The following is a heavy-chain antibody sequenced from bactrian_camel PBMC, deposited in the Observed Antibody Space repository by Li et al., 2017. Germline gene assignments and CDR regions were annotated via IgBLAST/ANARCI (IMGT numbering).Heavy chain of an antibody. J-gene: IGHJ4*01. V-gene: IGHV3S40*01. CDR1: GKTHLGC. D-gene: IGHD6*01. CDR2: IYTGDGRT. Sequence: DVQLVESGGGSVQAGESLRLSCTISGKTHLGCMGWFRQAPGKEREGVAAIYTGDGRTRYGDFVKGRFTISRDNAENMVYLQMDSVKPEDTATYYCAEGRGSRGEHCYSLNYWGQGTQVTVS. CDR3: AEGRGSRGEHCYSLNY.